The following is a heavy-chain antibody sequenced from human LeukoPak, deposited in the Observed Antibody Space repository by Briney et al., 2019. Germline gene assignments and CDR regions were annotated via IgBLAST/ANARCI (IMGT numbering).Heavy chain of an antibody. J-gene: IGHJ6*02. CDR2: IIPIFGTA. D-gene: IGHD4-17*01. CDR3: ASPFDYGKTYGMDV. V-gene: IGHV1-69*13. Sequence: SVKVSCKATGGTFSSYAISWVRQAPGQGLEWMGGIIPIFGTANYAQKFQGRVTITADESTSTAYMELSSLRSEDTAVYYCASPFDYGKTYGMDVWGQGTTVTVSS. CDR1: GGTFSSYA.